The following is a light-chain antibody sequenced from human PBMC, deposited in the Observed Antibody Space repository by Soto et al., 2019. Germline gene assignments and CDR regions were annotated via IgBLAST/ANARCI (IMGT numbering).Light chain of an antibody. V-gene: IGLV2-8*01. Sequence: QSVLTQPPSASGSPGQSVTISCTGTSSDVGGYNYVSWYQQYPGRAPKLMIYEVTKRPSGVPDRFSGSKSGNTASLTVSGLEAEAEAEYYCSSYAYSNNFYFVFGGGTKLTVL. CDR3: SSYAYSNNFYFV. J-gene: IGLJ3*02. CDR1: SSDVGGYNY. CDR2: EVT.